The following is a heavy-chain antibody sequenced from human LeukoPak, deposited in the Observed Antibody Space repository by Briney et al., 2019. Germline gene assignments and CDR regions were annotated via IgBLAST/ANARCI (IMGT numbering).Heavy chain of an antibody. J-gene: IGHJ5*02. V-gene: IGHV3-73*01. Sequence: GGSLRLSCAASGLIFSGSAMHWVRQAPGKGLEWVGRMRSKANNYATGYATSVIGRFTISRDDSKNTRYLEMNSLKIEDTAVYFCTSQAGYSSSWETWGQGTLVTVSS. CDR1: GLIFSGSA. D-gene: IGHD6-13*01. CDR2: MRSKANNYAT. CDR3: TSQAGYSSSWET.